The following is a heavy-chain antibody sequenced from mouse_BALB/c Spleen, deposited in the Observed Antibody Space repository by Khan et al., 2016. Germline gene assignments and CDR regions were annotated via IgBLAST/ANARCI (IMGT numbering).Heavy chain of an antibody. CDR2: IDPENGDT. Sequence: VQLQQSGAELVRSGALVKLSCTSSGFNIKDYYIHWVRQRPEQGLEWIGWIDPENGDTEYAPKFQGTATMTAHTSSNTAYLHLSSLTSEDTAVYYCNAGYGNEDALDYWGQGTSVTVSS. CDR3: NAGYGNEDALDY. D-gene: IGHD2-1*01. CDR1: GFNIKDYY. J-gene: IGHJ4*01. V-gene: IGHV14-4*02.